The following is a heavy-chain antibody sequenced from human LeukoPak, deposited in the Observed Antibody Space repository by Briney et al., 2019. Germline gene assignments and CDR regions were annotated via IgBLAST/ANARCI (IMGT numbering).Heavy chain of an antibody. CDR2: ISAYNGNT. CDR3: ARDPAAGDTARYYYMDV. J-gene: IGHJ6*03. CDR1: GYTFTNSG. Sequence: ASVKVSCKASGYTFTNSGISWVRQAPGQGLEWMGWISAYNGNTNYAQNLQDRVTVTTDTSTSTAYMELRSLRSDDTAMYYCARDPAAGDTARYYYMDVWGKGTTVTVSS. D-gene: IGHD5-18*01. V-gene: IGHV1-18*01.